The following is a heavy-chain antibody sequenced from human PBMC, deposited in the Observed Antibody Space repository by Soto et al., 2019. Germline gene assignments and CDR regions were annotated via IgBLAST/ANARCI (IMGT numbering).Heavy chain of an antibody. V-gene: IGHV1-8*01. J-gene: IGHJ5*02. CDR2: MNPNSGNT. Sequence: ASVKVSCKASGDTFTSYDINWVRQATGQGLEWMGWMNPNSGNTGYAQKFQGRVTMTRNTSISTAYMELSSLRSEDTAVYYCAGTPIRYCSGGSCYHNWFDPWGQGTLVTVSS. CDR1: GDTFTSYD. CDR3: AGTPIRYCSGGSCYHNWFDP. D-gene: IGHD2-15*01.